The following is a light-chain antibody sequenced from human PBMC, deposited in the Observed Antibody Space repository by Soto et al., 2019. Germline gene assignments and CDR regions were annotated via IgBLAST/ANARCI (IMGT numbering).Light chain of an antibody. CDR2: DAS. Sequence: EIVLTQSPGTLSLSPEERATLSCRSSQSVSNYLAWYQQKPGQAPRLLIYDASNRATGIPARFSGSGSGTDFTLTISRLEPEDFAVYYCQQYGSSPPLTFGGGTKV. CDR1: QSVSNY. CDR3: QQYGSSPPLT. V-gene: IGKV3-20*01. J-gene: IGKJ4*01.